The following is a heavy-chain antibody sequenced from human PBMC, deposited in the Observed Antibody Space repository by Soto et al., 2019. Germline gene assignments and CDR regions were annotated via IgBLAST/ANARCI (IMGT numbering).Heavy chain of an antibody. J-gene: IGHJ4*02. D-gene: IGHD3-22*01. CDR2: ISAYNGNT. Sequence: GASVKVSCKASGYTFTSYGISWVRQAPGQGLEWMGWISAYNGNTNYAQRLQGRVTMTTDTSTSTAYMELRSLRSDDTAVYYCARGAPYYYDSSGYYHFDYWGQGTLVTVSS. CDR3: ARGAPYYYDSSGYYHFDY. CDR1: GYTFTSYG. V-gene: IGHV1-18*01.